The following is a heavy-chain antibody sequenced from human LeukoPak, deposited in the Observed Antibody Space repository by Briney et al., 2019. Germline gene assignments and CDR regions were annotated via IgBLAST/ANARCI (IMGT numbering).Heavy chain of an antibody. Sequence: ASVKVSCKASGGTFSSYAISWVRQAPGQGLEWMGGIIPIFGTANYAQKFQGRVTITADKSTSTAYMELSSLRSEDTAVYYCARVRHDYVWGSYRYFDYWGKGTLVTVSS. CDR2: IIPIFGTA. J-gene: IGHJ4*02. CDR1: GGTFSSYA. V-gene: IGHV1-69*06. CDR3: ARVRHDYVWGSYRYFDY. D-gene: IGHD3-16*02.